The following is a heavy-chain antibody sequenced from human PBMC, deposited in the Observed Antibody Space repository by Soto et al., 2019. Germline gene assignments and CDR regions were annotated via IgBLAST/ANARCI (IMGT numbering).Heavy chain of an antibody. V-gene: IGHV3-23*01. CDR3: AKESMPEHYGDTLFDY. D-gene: IGHD4-17*01. CDR2: FSAGGRA. CDR1: GFSFRSYA. J-gene: IGHJ4*02. Sequence: QLLESGGGLIQPGGSLRLSCEASGFSFRSYALSWVRQAPGKGLEWVSTFSAGGRASYADSVKGRFTIAKDTSKNALILQARSLRAEDTAVYYCAKESMPEHYGDTLFDYWGQGTRVTVSS.